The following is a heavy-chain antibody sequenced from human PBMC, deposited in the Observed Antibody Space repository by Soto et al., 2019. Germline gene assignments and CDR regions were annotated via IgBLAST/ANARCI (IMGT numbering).Heavy chain of an antibody. J-gene: IGHJ6*03. V-gene: IGHV3-66*01. CDR3: AREEYYGSGSYYYYYYRDV. CDR1: GFTVSSNY. CDR2: IYSGGST. D-gene: IGHD3-10*01. Sequence: EVQLVESGGGLVQPGGSLRLSCAASGFTVSSNYMSWVRQAPGKGLEWVSVIYSGGSTYYADSVKGRFTISRDNSKNTLYLQMNSLRAEDTAVYYCAREEYYGSGSYYYYYYRDVWGKGTTVTVSS.